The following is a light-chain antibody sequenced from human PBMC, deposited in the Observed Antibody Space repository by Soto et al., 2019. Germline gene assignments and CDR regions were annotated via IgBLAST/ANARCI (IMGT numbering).Light chain of an antibody. J-gene: IGKJ3*01. CDR3: QQYNSWPPT. Sequence: DIQMTQSPSSVSASVGDRFTITFRASQGISSWLAWYQQKPGKAPKLLIYAASTLQSGVPSRFSGSGSGTDFTLTISSLQSEDSAVYHCQQYNSWPPTFGPGTKVDIK. CDR1: QGISSW. V-gene: IGKV1-12*01. CDR2: AAS.